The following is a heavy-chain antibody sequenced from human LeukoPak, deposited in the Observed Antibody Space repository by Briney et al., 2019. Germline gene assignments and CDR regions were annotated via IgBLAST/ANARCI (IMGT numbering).Heavy chain of an antibody. V-gene: IGHV4-34*01. D-gene: IGHD3-10*01. Sequence: SETLSLTCAVYGGSFSGYYWSWIRQPPGKGLEWIGEINHSGSTNYNPSLKSRVTISVDTSKNQFSLKLSCVTAADTAVYYCARGTMVRGVITFDYWGQGTLVTVSS. CDR2: INHSGST. CDR1: GGSFSGYY. CDR3: ARGTMVRGVITFDY. J-gene: IGHJ4*02.